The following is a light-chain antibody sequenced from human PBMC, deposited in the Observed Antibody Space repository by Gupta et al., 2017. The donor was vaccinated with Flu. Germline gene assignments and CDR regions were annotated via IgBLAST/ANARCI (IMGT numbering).Light chain of an antibody. CDR2: DAS. CDR3: QQRSTLFT. Sequence: EIVLTQSQPPLPLSPGERATLSCRASQSVSSYLAWYQQKPGQAPRLLIYDASNRATGIPARFSGSGSGTDFTLTISSLEPEDFAVYYCQQRSTLFTFGPGTKVDIK. J-gene: IGKJ3*01. CDR1: QSVSSY. V-gene: IGKV3-11*01.